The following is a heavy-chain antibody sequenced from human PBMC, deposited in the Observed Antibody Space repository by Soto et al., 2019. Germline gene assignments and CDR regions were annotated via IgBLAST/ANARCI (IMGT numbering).Heavy chain of an antibody. Sequence: QLVESGGDWVQPGWSLRLSCVGAEFTSSNYVMSWVRQAPGKGLEWVSSISKWGDTTYYADDVKGRFTISRDNSKNTLYLQLSGLTAEDTAIFYCAKDQGPQAGIRIGPARYGMDVWGPGTTVPVS. CDR1: EFTSSNYV. CDR2: ISKWGDTT. D-gene: IGHD6-19*01. CDR3: AKDQGPQAGIRIGPARYGMDV. J-gene: IGHJ6*02. V-gene: IGHV3-23*04.